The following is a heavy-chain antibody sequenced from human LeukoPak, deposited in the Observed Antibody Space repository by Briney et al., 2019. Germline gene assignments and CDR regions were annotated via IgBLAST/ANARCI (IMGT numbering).Heavy chain of an antibody. J-gene: IGHJ4*02. Sequence: ASVKLSCRASVYTFTSYGIIWVRQPRGQGPEWMGWISAYNVKTNYAQKLQGRVTMTTETPTSTAYMELRSLRSDDTALYYCARESYGYWFDYWGQGTLVTVSS. V-gene: IGHV1-18*01. D-gene: IGHD5-18*01. CDR3: ARESYGYWFDY. CDR2: ISAYNVKT. CDR1: VYTFTSYG.